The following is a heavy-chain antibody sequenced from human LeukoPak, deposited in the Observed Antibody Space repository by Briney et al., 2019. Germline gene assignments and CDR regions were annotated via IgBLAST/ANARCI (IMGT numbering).Heavy chain of an antibody. CDR1: GGSFSGYY. CDR3: ARGVVYDFWSGYSGGFDY. V-gene: IGHV4-34*01. CDR2: INHSGST. Sequence: SETLSLTCAVYGGSFSGYYWSWIRQPPGKGLEWIGEINHSGSTNYDPSLKSRVTISVDTSKNQFSLKLSSVTAADTAVYYCARGVVYDFWSGYSGGFDYWGQGTLVTVSS. J-gene: IGHJ4*02. D-gene: IGHD3-3*01.